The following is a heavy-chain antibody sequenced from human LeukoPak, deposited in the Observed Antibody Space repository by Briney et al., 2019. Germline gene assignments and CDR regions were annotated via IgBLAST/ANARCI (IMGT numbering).Heavy chain of an antibody. D-gene: IGHD3-10*01. J-gene: IGHJ5*02. CDR3: VRNRYYYGSRNYGVPNWFDP. CDR1: GGSVSINNYY. Sequence: SETLSLTCTVSGGSVSINNYYWAWIRQPPGRGLEWIANIYYSGSTYYNPSLKSRVTISVDTSKNQFSLKLSSVTAADTAVYYCVRNRYYYGSRNYGVPNWFDPWGQGTLVTVSS. V-gene: IGHV4-39*01. CDR2: IYYSGST.